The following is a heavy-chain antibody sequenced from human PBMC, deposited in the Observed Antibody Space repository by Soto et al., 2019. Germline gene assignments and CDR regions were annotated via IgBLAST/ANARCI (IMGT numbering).Heavy chain of an antibody. CDR1: GGSISSSNW. D-gene: IGHD3-10*01. CDR2: IYHSGST. V-gene: IGHV4-4*02. CDR3: ARDSRALLWFGELYPCGMDV. J-gene: IGHJ6*02. Sequence: SETLSLTCAVSGGSISSSNWWSLVRQPPGKGLEWIGEIYHSGSTNYNPSLKSRVAISVDKSKNQFSLKLSSVTAADTAVYYCARDSRALLWFGELYPCGMDVWGQGTTVTVSS.